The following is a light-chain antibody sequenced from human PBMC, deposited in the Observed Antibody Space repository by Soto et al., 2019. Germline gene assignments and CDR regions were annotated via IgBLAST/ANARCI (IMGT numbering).Light chain of an antibody. V-gene: IGKV3-20*01. CDR2: GAS. Sequence: EIVLTQSPGTLSLSPGKRATLSCRASQTVTSNSLAWYQQKPGQAPRLLIYGASSRATGIPDRFSGSGSGTDFTLTIASLESEDFAVYSCQQYAASPWTFGQGTKVEIK. J-gene: IGKJ1*01. CDR1: QTVTSNS. CDR3: QQYAASPWT.